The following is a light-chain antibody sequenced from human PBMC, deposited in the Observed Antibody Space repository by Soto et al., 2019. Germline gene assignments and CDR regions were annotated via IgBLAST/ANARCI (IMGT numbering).Light chain of an antibody. CDR2: DVS. CDR1: SSDVGGYNY. CDR3: RSYTSSSTL. J-gene: IGLJ2*01. V-gene: IGLV2-14*01. Sequence: QSALTQPASVSGSPGQSITISCTGTSSDVGGYNYVSWYQQHPGKAPKLMIYDVSNRPSGVSNRFSGSKSGNTASLTISGHQAEDEADYYCRSYTSSSTLFGGGTKLTVL.